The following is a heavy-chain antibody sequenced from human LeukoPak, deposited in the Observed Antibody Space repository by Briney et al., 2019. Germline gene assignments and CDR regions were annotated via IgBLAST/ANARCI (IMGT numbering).Heavy chain of an antibody. CDR1: GFTVSSNY. V-gene: IGHV3-66*02. Sequence: GESLRLSCAASGFTVSSNYMSWVRQAPGKGLEWVSVIYSGGSTYYADSVKGRFTISRDNSKNTLYLQMNSLRAEDTAVYYCARDFRQVGSGYYPYYYGMDVWGQGTTVTVSS. CDR3: ARDFRQVGSGYYPYYYGMDV. J-gene: IGHJ6*02. D-gene: IGHD3-3*01. CDR2: IYSGGST.